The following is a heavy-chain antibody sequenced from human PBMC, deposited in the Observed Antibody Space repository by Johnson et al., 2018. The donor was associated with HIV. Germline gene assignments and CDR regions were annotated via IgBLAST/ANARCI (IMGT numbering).Heavy chain of an antibody. V-gene: IGHV3-20*04. J-gene: IGHJ3*01. D-gene: IGHD1-26*01. CDR3: ARTQWEQLLGAGASDF. CDR2: INWNGGAT. CDR1: GFSFDDYG. Sequence: EMQLVESGGRVVRPGGSLTLSCAASGFSFDDYGMTWVRQIAGKGLEWVSGINWNGGATGYADSVKGRFTISRDNAKNSLYLQMKSLRAEETAVYYCARTQWEQLLGAGASDFWGPGTLVTVSS.